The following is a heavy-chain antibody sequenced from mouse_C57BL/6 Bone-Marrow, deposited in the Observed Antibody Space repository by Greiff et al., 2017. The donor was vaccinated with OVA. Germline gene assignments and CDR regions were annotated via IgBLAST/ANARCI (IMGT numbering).Heavy chain of an antibody. V-gene: IGHV1-15*01. J-gene: IGHJ2*01. D-gene: IGHD2-4*01. Sequence: QVQLKESGAELVRPGASVTLSCKASGYTFTDYEMHWVKQTPVHGLEWIGAIDPETGGTAYNQKFKGKAILTADKSSSTAYMELRSLTSEDSAVYYCTRCGLRYFDYWGQGTTLTVSS. CDR3: TRCGLRYFDY. CDR1: GYTFTDYE. CDR2: IDPETGGT.